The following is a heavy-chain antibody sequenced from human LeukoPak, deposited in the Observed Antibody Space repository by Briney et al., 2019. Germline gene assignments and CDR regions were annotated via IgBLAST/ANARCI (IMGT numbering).Heavy chain of an antibody. V-gene: IGHV4-39*01. CDR2: MYYGGTT. Sequence: SETLSLTCTVSGGSLGSSTNYGGWVRQTPGKGMEWIGSMYYGGTTYYNPSLKSRVTLSVDTSKNQISLRLNSVTAADSAVYFCATGKFSGYYDYWGQGPLVTVSS. CDR3: ATGKFSGYYDY. J-gene: IGHJ4*02. CDR1: GGSLGSSTNY. D-gene: IGHD3-22*01.